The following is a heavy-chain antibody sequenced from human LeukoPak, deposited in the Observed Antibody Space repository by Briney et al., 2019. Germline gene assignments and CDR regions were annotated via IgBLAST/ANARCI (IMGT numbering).Heavy chain of an antibody. CDR3: AKDLYGDADSGSAY. Sequence: GGSLRLSCAASGFTFSNYAMSWVRQAPGKGLEWVSAISANGGSTYYADSVKGRFTISRDNSKDTLFLQMHSLRAEDTAVYYCAKDLYGDADSGSAYWGQGTLVTVSS. V-gene: IGHV3-23*01. J-gene: IGHJ4*02. CDR1: GFTFSNYA. CDR2: ISANGGST. D-gene: IGHD4-17*01.